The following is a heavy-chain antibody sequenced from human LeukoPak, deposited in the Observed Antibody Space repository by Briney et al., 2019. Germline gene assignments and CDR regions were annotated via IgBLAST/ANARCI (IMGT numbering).Heavy chain of an antibody. CDR2: ITSKADGGTR. V-gene: IGHV3-15*01. Sequence: KPGGSLRLSCAASGFTFSTYVMNWFRQAPGKGLEWVGRITSKADGGTRDYAAPVKGRFTISRDDSKNTLYLQMNSLKTEDTAVYYCTTPERYYYDTSDFYGSPYWGQGTLVTVSS. CDR3: TTPERYYYDTSDFYGSPY. D-gene: IGHD3-22*01. J-gene: IGHJ4*02. CDR1: GFTFSTYV.